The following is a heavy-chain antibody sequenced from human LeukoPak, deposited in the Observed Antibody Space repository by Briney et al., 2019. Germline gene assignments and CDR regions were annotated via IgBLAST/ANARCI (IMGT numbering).Heavy chain of an antibody. CDR2: ITSSSSYT. V-gene: IGHV3-11*06. CDR1: GFSFTDYY. Sequence: PGGSLRLSCGASGFSFTDYYMSWIRQAPGKGLEWVSYITSSSSYTNYADSVKGRFTISRDNAKNSLYLQMNSLRAEDTAVYYCAKDIWQLTHPGTNYNYYTMDVWGLGTTVTVSS. J-gene: IGHJ6*02. D-gene: IGHD1/OR15-1a*01. CDR3: AKDIWQLTHPGTNYNYYTMDV.